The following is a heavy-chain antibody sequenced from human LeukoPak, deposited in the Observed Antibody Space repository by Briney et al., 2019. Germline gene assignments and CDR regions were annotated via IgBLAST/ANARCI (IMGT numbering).Heavy chain of an antibody. CDR1: GGSITTYF. CDR2: IYYIGST. CDR3: ASVRRDGYPFDY. J-gene: IGHJ4*02. V-gene: IGHV4-59*01. D-gene: IGHD5-24*01. Sequence: PSETLSLTCTVSGGSITTYFWSWIRQPPGKGLEWIGYIYYIGSTNYNPSLKSRVTISVDTSKNQFSLELSSVTAADTAVYYCASVRRDGYPFDYWGQGTLVTVSS.